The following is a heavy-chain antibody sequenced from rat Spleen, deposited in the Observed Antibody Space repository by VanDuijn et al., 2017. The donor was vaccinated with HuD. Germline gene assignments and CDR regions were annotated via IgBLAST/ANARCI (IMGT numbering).Heavy chain of an antibody. V-gene: IGHV5-31*01. CDR1: GFTFNNYW. J-gene: IGHJ4*01. CDR3: TRKYTTDYYFAKGYYVMDA. D-gene: IGHD1-6*01. Sequence: EVQLVESGGGLVQPGGSLKLSCVASGFTFNNYWMTWIRQAPGKGLEWVASITNTGGSTYYSDSVKGRFTISRDNAKSTLYLQMNSLRSEDTATYYCTRKYTTDYYFAKGYYVMDAWGQGASVTVSS. CDR2: ITNTGGST.